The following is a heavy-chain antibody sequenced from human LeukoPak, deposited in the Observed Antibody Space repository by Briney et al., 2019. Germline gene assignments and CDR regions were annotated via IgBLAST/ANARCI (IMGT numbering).Heavy chain of an antibody. Sequence: GGSLILSCAASGFTFSTFAMSWVRQAPGKGLEWVSIISASGGSTYYADSVKGRFTISRDNSKDTLCLQMNSGRAEDSAVYYCASRQYDILTGYDGALDIWGQGTMVSVSS. CDR3: ASRQYDILTGYDGALDI. J-gene: IGHJ3*02. CDR1: GFTFSTFA. CDR2: ISASGGST. D-gene: IGHD3-9*01. V-gene: IGHV3-23*01.